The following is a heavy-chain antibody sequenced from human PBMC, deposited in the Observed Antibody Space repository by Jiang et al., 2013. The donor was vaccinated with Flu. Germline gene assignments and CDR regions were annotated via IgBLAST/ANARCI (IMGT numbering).Heavy chain of an antibody. Sequence: LLKPSETLSLTCTVSGGSVTSDNYYWGWIRQPPGKGLEWIGSISYSESTYYSPSLESRAIISADTSKNQFSLNLSSVTAADTAVYYCARLYDNNWFDSWGQGTPVTGSS. CDR3: ARLYDNNWFDS. V-gene: IGHV4-39*01. D-gene: IGHD3-9*01. CDR1: GGSVTSDNYY. CDR2: ISYSEST. J-gene: IGHJ5*01.